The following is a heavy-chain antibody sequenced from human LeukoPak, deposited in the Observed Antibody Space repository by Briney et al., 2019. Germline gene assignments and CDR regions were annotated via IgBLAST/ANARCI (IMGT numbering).Heavy chain of an antibody. Sequence: PSETLSLTCTASGDSINSYYWSWIRQPPGKGLEWIGYIYHSGSTNYNPSLKSRVTILIDTSKNQFSLKLSSLTAADTAVYYCARGRLGELSLFDSWGRGTLVTVSS. CDR3: ARGRLGELSLFDS. V-gene: IGHV4-59*01. D-gene: IGHD3-16*02. CDR1: GDSINSYY. CDR2: IYHSGST. J-gene: IGHJ4*02.